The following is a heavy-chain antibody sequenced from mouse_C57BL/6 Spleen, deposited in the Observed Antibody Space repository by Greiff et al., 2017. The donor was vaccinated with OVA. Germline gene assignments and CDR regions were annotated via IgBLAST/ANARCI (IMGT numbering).Heavy chain of an antibody. CDR1: GYTFTSYW. D-gene: IGHD1-1*01. V-gene: IGHV1-53*01. CDR2: INPSNGGT. CDR3: ARSPYYGSPYYFDD. J-gene: IGHJ2*01. Sequence: QVQLQQSGTELVKPGASVKLSCKASGYTFTSYWMHWVKQRPGQGLEWIGNINPSNGGTNYNEKFKSKATLTVDKSSSTASMQLSSLTSEDSAVYYCARSPYYGSPYYFDDWGQGTTLTVSS.